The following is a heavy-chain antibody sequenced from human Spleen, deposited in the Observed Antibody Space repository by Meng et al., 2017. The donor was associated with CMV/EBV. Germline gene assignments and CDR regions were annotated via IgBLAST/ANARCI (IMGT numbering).Heavy chain of an antibody. CDR2: ISSSSSYT. J-gene: IGHJ4*02. D-gene: IGHD2-15*01. CDR1: GFTFSDYY. CDR3: ARGIGAGVHFDY. Sequence: XQLLEXXXGLVQPGXSLRLSCAASGFTFSDYYMSWIRQAPGKGLGWVSYISSSSSYTNYADSVKGRFTISRDNAKNSLYLQMNSLRAEDTAVYYCARGIGAGVHFDYWGQGTLVTVAS. V-gene: IGHV3-11*03.